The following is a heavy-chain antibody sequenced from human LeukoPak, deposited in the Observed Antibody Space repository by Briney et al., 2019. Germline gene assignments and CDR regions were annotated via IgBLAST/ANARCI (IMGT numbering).Heavy chain of an antibody. CDR3: ASFVTMVRGREDEADPQYDY. J-gene: IGHJ4*02. CDR1: GGSISSGGYY. Sequence: PSQTLSLTCTVSGGSISSGGYYWSWIRQHPGKGLEWIGYIYYSGSTYYNPSLKSRVTISVDTSKNQFSLKLSSVTAADTAVYYCASFVTMVRGREDEADPQYDYWGQGTLVTVSS. V-gene: IGHV4-31*03. CDR2: IYYSGST. D-gene: IGHD3-10*01.